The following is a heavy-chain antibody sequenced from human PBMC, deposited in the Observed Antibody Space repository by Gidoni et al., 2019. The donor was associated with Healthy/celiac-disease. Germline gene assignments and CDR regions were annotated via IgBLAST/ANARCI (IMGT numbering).Heavy chain of an antibody. CDR1: GGSLSSGGYY. Sequence: QVQLQESGPGLVKPSQTLSLHRTVSGGSLSSGGYYWSWIRQHPGKGLEWIGYIYYSGSTYYNPSLKSRVTISVDTSKNQFSLKLSSVTAADTAVYYCARAFTYLYYFDYWGQGTLVTVSS. V-gene: IGHV4-31*03. CDR2: IYYSGST. CDR3: ARAFTYLYYFDY. J-gene: IGHJ4*02.